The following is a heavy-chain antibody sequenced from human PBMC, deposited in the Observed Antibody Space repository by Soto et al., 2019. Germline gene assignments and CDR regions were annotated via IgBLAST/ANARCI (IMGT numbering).Heavy chain of an antibody. D-gene: IGHD5-18*01. J-gene: IGHJ5*02. V-gene: IGHV1-18*01. CDR2: ISPYNGDT. CDR1: GYTFTSYG. CDR3: VRDASSGYRGWWDP. Sequence: QVQLVQSGTEVKKPGASVMVSCKTSGYTFTSYGISWVRQAHGQGLEWMGLISPYNGDTIYARKFQGRVIVTADTATSTVYMELRSLRSDDTAVYYCVRDASSGYRGWWDPWCQGTLVTVSS.